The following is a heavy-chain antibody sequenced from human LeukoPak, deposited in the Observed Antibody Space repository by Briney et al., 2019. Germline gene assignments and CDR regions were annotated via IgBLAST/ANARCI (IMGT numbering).Heavy chain of an antibody. J-gene: IGHJ6*02. CDR1: GGSISSYH. Sequence: PSETLSLTCTVSGGSISSYHWSWIRQPPGKGLEWIGYIYYSGSTNYNPSLKSRVTISVDTSKNQFSLKLSSVTAADTAVYYCARQGGYNTYYYYGMDVWGQGTTVTVSS. CDR2: IYYSGST. V-gene: IGHV4-59*08. D-gene: IGHD5-24*01. CDR3: ARQGGYNTYYYYGMDV.